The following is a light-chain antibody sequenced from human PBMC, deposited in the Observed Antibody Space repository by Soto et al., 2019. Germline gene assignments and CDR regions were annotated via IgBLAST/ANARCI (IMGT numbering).Light chain of an antibody. CDR3: QQDYSTTYT. V-gene: IGKV4-1*01. Sequence: DIVMTQSPDSLAVSLGERATINCKSSQSVLYSSNNKNYLAWYQQKPGQPRKLLIYWLSTRESGVTDRRSGSGSGSDFTLTISGLRAEDVAVYYCQQDYSTTYTFGKGTKREIK. CDR2: WLS. CDR1: QSVLYSSNNKNY. J-gene: IGKJ2*01.